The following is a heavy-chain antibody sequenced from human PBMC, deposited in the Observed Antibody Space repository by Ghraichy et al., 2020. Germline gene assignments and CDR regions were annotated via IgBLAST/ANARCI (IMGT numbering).Heavy chain of an antibody. CDR2: IYYSGST. Sequence: SQTLSLTCTVSGGSVSSGSYYWSWLRPPPGQGLGWIGYIYYSGSTNYNPSLRSRVTISVDTSKNQFSLKLSSVTAADTAVYYCARAYSSSSQRFDYWGQGTLVTVSS. D-gene: IGHD6-6*01. V-gene: IGHV4-61*01. J-gene: IGHJ4*02. CDR3: ARAYSSSSQRFDY. CDR1: GGSVSSGSYY.